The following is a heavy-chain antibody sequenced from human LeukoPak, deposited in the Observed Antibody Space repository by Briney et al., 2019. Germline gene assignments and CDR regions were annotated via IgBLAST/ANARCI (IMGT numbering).Heavy chain of an antibody. CDR2: IYRSGTT. J-gene: IGHJ4*02. D-gene: IGHD1-26*01. CDR3: ARVSSWEPDYYFDY. CDR1: NYSLSSGYY. Sequence: SETLSLTCAVSNYSLSSGYYWGWIRQPPAKGLEWIGNIYRSGTTYHNPSLKNRVTISVDTSKKQFSLNLSFVTAADTAVYYCARVSSWEPDYYFDYWGQGILVTVSS. V-gene: IGHV4-38-2*01.